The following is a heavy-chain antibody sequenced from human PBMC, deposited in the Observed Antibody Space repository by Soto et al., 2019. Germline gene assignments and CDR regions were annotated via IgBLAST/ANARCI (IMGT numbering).Heavy chain of an antibody. CDR3: ARDASYMIVGGNYYGMDV. V-gene: IGHV4-59*01. CDR1: GGSISSYY. CDR2: IYYSGST. J-gene: IGHJ6*02. Sequence: PSETLSLTCTVSGGSISSYYWSWIRQPPGKGLEWIGYIYYSGSTNYNPSLKSRVTISVDTSKNQFSLKLSSVTAADTAVYYCARDASYMIVGGNYYGMDVWGQGTTVTVSS. D-gene: IGHD3-22*01.